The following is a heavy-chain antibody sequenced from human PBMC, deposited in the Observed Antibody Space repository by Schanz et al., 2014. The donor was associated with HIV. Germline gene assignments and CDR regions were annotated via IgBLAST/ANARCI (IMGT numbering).Heavy chain of an antibody. CDR2: IVPIFGTT. J-gene: IGHJ6*02. V-gene: IGHV1-69*01. D-gene: IGHD2-21*02. CDR1: RGTFSNYA. CDR3: TRGYCGADCSRFYYYGTDI. Sequence: QVLLVQSGAEVKQPGSSVTVSCKASRGTFSNYAISWVRQAPGQGPEWMGGIVPIFGTTNYAQRFQGRVSSTVAESTSTAYMELSGLRSQVTAEYSCTRGYCGADCSRFYYYGTDIWGQGTTVTVSS.